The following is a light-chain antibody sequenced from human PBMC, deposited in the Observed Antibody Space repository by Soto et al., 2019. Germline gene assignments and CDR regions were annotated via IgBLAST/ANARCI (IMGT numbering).Light chain of an antibody. CDR2: DAS. Sequence: EIVLTQSPATLSLSPGERATLSCRASQSVSSYLAWYQQKPGQAPRLLIYDASNRATGIPARFSGSGSGTAFTLTISSLEHEDFAVYYGQQRSNWPRSITFGQGTRLEIK. CDR1: QSVSSY. CDR3: QQRSNWPRSIT. J-gene: IGKJ5*01. V-gene: IGKV3-11*01.